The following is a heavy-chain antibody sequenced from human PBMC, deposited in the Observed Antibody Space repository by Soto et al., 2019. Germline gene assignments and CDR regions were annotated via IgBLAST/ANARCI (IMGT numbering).Heavy chain of an antibody. Sequence: QVQLVESGGGLVKPGGSLRLSCAASGFTFSDYYMSWIRQAPGKGLEWVSYISSSSSYTNYADAVKGRFTISRDNAKNSLYLQMNSLRAEDTAVYYCARAKAAHNWFDPWGQGTLVTVSS. CDR1: GFTFSDYY. V-gene: IGHV3-11*06. J-gene: IGHJ5*02. CDR3: ARAKAAHNWFDP. D-gene: IGHD6-6*01. CDR2: ISSSSSYT.